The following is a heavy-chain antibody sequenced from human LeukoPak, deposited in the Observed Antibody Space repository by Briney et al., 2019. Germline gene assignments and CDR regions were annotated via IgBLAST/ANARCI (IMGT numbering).Heavy chain of an antibody. Sequence: ASVKVSCKASGGTFSSYAISWVRQAPGQGLEWMGWISAYNGNTNYAQKLQGRVTMTTDTSTSTAYMELRSLRSDDTAVYYCARGLVGGSYGAFDIWGQGTMVTVSS. V-gene: IGHV1-18*01. CDR2: ISAYNGNT. CDR1: GGTFSSYA. CDR3: ARGLVGGSYGAFDI. D-gene: IGHD1-26*01. J-gene: IGHJ3*02.